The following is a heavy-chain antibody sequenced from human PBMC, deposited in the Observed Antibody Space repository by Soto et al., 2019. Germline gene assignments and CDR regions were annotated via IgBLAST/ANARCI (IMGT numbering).Heavy chain of an antibody. J-gene: IGHJ6*02. D-gene: IGHD6-13*01. CDR3: ARSLLDEYSSSWRSAYYAMDV. CDR2: INPNSGGT. CDR1: GFTFSAYY. Sequence: QVQLVQSGAEVKKPGASVKVSCKASGFTFSAYYIYWVRQAPGQGLEWIGWINPNSGGTNNAQKFQGRVTMTRDTSNSTVYMELSALIPDDTAVYYCARSLLDEYSSSWRSAYYAMDVWGQGTTVTVSS. V-gene: IGHV1-2*02.